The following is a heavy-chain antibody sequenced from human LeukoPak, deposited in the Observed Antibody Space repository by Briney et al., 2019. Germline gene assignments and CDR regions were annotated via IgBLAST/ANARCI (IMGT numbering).Heavy chain of an antibody. CDR1: GFTFSSYS. V-gene: IGHV3-21*01. Sequence: GGSLRLSCAASGFTFSSYSMNWVRQAPGKGLEWVSSISSSYIYYADSVKGRFTISRDNAKNSLYLQMNSLRAEDTAVYYCARDMLLTSTYYFDYWGQGTLVTVSS. J-gene: IGHJ4*02. D-gene: IGHD2-8*01. CDR3: ARDMLLTSTYYFDY. CDR2: ISSSYI.